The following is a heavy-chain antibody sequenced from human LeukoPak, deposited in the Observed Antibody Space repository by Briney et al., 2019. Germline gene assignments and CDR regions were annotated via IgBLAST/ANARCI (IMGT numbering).Heavy chain of an antibody. CDR1: GITFSDYW. J-gene: IGHJ3*02. CDR2: INPDGSEK. D-gene: IGHD2/OR15-2a*01. CDR3: ATEPGIEYAFDI. Sequence: GGPLRLSCAASGITFSDYWMSWVRQAPGKGLEWVANINPDGSEKNYAHSVKGRFTISRDNAKNSLSLQMNSLKAEDTAVYYCATEPGIEYAFDIWGQARMVTDCS. V-gene: IGHV3-7*03.